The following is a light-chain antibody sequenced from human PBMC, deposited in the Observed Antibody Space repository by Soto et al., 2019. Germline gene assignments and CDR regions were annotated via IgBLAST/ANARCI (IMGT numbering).Light chain of an antibody. CDR3: QRPGV. CDR2: AAS. Sequence: DIQLTQSPSFLSASVGDRVTITCRASQGTSSYLAWYQQKPGKAPKLLIYAASILQSWVPSRFSGSGSGTEFTLTICSLQPEDFATYYCQRPGVFGPGTKVDIK. J-gene: IGKJ3*01. CDR1: QGTSSY. V-gene: IGKV1-9*01.